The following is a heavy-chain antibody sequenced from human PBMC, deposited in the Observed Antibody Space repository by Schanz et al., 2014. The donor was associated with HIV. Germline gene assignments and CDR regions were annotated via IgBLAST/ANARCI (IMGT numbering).Heavy chain of an antibody. Sequence: EEQLVESGGGLVQPGKSLRLSCVGSGFIFDDYAMHWVRQAPGKGLEWVSGISWNSGSIGYADSVKGRFTISRDNAKNSLYLQMNSLRAEDTAVYYCAKGGFYGDYVSYYYGLDVWGQGTTVTVSS. CDR3: AKGGFYGDYVSYYYGLDV. CDR2: ISWNSGSI. D-gene: IGHD4-17*01. V-gene: IGHV3-9*01. J-gene: IGHJ6*02. CDR1: GFIFDDYA.